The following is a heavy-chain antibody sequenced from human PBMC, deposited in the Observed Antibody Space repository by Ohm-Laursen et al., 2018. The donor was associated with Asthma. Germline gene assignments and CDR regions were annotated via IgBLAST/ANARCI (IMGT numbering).Heavy chain of an antibody. CDR1: GFTFSSYW. V-gene: IGHV3-30*03. CDR2: TSSDERNK. J-gene: IGHJ4*02. D-gene: IGHD3-22*01. CDR3: ARMTGGYYYSH. Sequence: SLRLSCTASGFTFSSYWMHWVRQAPGKGLEWVAVTSSDERNKHYADSMKGRFTISRDNSKNTLFLQMNSLRAEDTAVYYCARMTGGYYYSHWGQGILVTVSS.